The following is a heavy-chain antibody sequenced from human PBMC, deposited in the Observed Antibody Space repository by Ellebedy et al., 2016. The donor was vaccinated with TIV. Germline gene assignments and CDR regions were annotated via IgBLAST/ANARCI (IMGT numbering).Heavy chain of an antibody. CDR3: ARDAIAVGENLYYGMDV. Sequence: PGGSLRLSCSAYGFTVSSKYMSWVRQAPGKGLEWVSVIYSGGSAYYADYVKGRFITSRDHSKNTLYLQMHIVRAEDTAVYCCARDAIAVGENLYYGMDVWGQGTTVTVSS. CDR1: GFTVSSKY. V-gene: IGHV3-53*01. CDR2: IYSGGSA. D-gene: IGHD6-19*01. J-gene: IGHJ6*02.